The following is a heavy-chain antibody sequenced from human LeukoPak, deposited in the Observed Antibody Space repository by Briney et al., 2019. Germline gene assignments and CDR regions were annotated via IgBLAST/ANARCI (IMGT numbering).Heavy chain of an antibody. V-gene: IGHV4-4*02. J-gene: IGHJ6*02. CDR2: IYHSGST. CDR1: GGSISNENW. Sequence: SGTLSLTCAVSGGSISNENWWGWVRQPPGKGLEWIGEIYHSGSTNYIPSLKSRITISVDKSKNQFSLKLTSVTAADTAVYYCAGSPIGYGMDVWGQGATVTVSS. CDR3: AGSPIGYGMDV.